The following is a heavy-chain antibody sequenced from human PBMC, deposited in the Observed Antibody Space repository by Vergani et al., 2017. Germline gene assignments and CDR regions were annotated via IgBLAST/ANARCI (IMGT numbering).Heavy chain of an antibody. Sequence: EVQLVQSGAEVKKPGESLKISCKGSGYSFTSYWIGWVRQMPGKGLEWMGIIYPGDSDTRYSPSFQGQVTISADKSISTAYLQWSSLKASDTAMYYWARSSGSYGNYYYYGMDVWGQGTTVTVSS. J-gene: IGHJ6*02. CDR3: ARSSGSYGNYYYYGMDV. CDR2: IYPGDSDT. V-gene: IGHV5-51*01. D-gene: IGHD3-10*01. CDR1: GYSFTSYW.